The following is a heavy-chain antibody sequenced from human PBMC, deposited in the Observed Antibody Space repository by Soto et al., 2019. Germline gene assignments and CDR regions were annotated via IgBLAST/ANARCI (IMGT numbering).Heavy chain of an antibody. J-gene: IGHJ2*01. V-gene: IGHV5-51*01. CDR2: IYPGDSDT. Sequence: GKGLEWMGIIYPGDSDTRYSPSFQGQVTISADKSISTAYLQWSSLKASDTAMYYCARHYVSFFQAEDGIRANVPVSAFLLNRSSDL. CDR3: ARHYVSFFQAEDGIRANVPVSAFLLNRSSDL. D-gene: IGHD3-16*01.